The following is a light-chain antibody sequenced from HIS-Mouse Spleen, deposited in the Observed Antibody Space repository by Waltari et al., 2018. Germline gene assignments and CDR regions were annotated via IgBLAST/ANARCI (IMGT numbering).Light chain of an antibody. Sequence: SYELTQPPSVSVSPGQTARITCSGDALPKQYAYWYQQKPGQAPVLVIYKDSERPSGIPERFSGSSSGTTVTLTISGVQAEDEADYYCAAWDDSLSGPVFGGGTKLTVL. J-gene: IGLJ3*02. V-gene: IGLV3-25*03. CDR2: KDS. CDR3: AAWDDSLSGPV. CDR1: ALPKQY.